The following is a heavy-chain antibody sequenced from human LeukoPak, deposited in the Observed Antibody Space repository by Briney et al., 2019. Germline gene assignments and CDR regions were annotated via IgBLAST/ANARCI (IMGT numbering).Heavy chain of an antibody. V-gene: IGHV4-34*01. J-gene: IGHJ3*02. CDR1: GGSFSGYY. D-gene: IGHD6-13*01. CDR2: INHSGST. CDR3: ARVYEAGATIRYDAFDI. Sequence: PSETLSLTCAVYGGSFSGYYWSWIRQPPGKGLEWIGEINHSGSTNYNPSLKSRVTISVDTSKNQFSLKLSSVTAADTAVYYCARVYEAGATIRYDAFDIWGQGTMVTVSS.